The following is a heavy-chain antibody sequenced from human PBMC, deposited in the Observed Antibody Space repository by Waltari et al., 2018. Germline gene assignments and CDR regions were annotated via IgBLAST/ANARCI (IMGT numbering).Heavy chain of an antibody. CDR2: IIPIFGTA. J-gene: IGHJ6*03. CDR3: ATTSPRYSSSSPYYYYYMDV. Sequence: QVQLVQSGAEVKKPGSSVKVSCKASGGTFSSYAISWVRQAPGQGLEWMGGIIPIFGTANYAQKFQGRVTITADKSTSTAYMELSSLRSEDTAVYYCATTSPRYSSSSPYYYYYMDVWGKGTTVTVSS. CDR1: GGTFSSYA. V-gene: IGHV1-69*14. D-gene: IGHD6-6*01.